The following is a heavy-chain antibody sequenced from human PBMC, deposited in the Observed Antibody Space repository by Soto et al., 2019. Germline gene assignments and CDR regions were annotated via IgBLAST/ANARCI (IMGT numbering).Heavy chain of an antibody. CDR2: INHSGST. D-gene: IGHD5-18*01. CDR1: GGSFSGYY. J-gene: IGHJ6*02. Sequence: SETLSLTCAVYGGSFSGYYWSWIRQPPGKGLEWIGEINHSGSTNYNPSLKSRVPISVDTSKNQFSLKLSSVTAADTAVYYCARGRTNGYSYGYFNYYYGMDVWCQGTTVTVSS. CDR3: ARGRTNGYSYGYFNYYYGMDV. V-gene: IGHV4-34*01.